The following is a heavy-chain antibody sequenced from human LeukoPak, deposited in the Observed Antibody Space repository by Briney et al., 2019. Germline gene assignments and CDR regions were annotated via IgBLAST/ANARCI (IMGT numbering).Heavy chain of an antibody. J-gene: IGHJ4*02. D-gene: IGHD3-10*01. CDR1: GFTFSSYS. Sequence: GGSLRLSCAASGFTFSSYSMNWVRQAPGKGLEWVSSISSSSSYIYYADSVKGRFTISRDNAKNSLYLQMNSLRAEDTAVYYCAGVAVGAIDYWGQGTLVTVSS. V-gene: IGHV3-21*04. CDR2: ISSSSSYI. CDR3: AGVAVGAIDY.